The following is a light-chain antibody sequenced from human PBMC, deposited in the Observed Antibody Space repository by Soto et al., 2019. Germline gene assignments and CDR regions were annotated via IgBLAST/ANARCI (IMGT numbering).Light chain of an antibody. V-gene: IGLV2-14*01. CDR1: SSDVGAYKY. Sequence: QSALTQPASVSGSPGQSITISCTGTSSDVGAYKYVSWYQRHPGKAPKVMIYEVSNRPSGVSNRFSGSKSGNTASLTISGLQAEDEADYFCSSYSSSSTLFVSGTGTKVTVL. CDR2: EVS. J-gene: IGLJ1*01. CDR3: SSYSSSSTLFV.